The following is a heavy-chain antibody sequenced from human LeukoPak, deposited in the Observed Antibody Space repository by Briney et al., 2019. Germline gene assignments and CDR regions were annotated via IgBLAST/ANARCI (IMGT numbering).Heavy chain of an antibody. CDR1: GGSISSGDYY. Sequence: SQTLSLTCTVSGGSISSGDYYWSWIRQPPGKGLEWIGYIYYSGSTYYNPSLKSRVTISVDTSKNQFSLKLSSVTAADTVVYYCARSRVLRYFDWLFPFDYWGQGTLVTVSS. D-gene: IGHD3-9*01. J-gene: IGHJ4*02. CDR2: IYYSGST. V-gene: IGHV4-30-4*08. CDR3: ARSRVLRYFDWLFPFDY.